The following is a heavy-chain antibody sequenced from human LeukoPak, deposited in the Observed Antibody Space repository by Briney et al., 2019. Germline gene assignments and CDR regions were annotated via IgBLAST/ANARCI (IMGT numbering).Heavy chain of an antibody. Sequence: ASVKVSCKASGYTFTGHYMHWVRQAPGQGLEWMGWINPNSGGTNYAQKFQGRVTMTRDTAISTAHMERSRLRSDDPAVYYCPRGTSCTNGVCSPVAYFDSWGPGTLVTVSS. D-gene: IGHD2-8*01. V-gene: IGHV1-2*02. CDR1: GYTFTGHY. J-gene: IGHJ4*02. CDR2: INPNSGGT. CDR3: PRGTSCTNGVCSPVAYFDS.